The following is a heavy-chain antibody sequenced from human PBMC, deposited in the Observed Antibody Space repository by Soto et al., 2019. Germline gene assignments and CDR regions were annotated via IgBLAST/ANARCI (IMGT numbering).Heavy chain of an antibody. D-gene: IGHD2-2*01. J-gene: IGHJ4*02. CDR3: EKRFWTTISCVREFYY. V-gene: IGHV3-23*01. CDR1: GFTFSSYA. CDR2: ISGSGGST. Sequence: PGWSLRLSCSASGFTFSSYAMSWVRQAPGKGLEWVSAISGSGGSTYYADSVKGRFTISRDNSKNTLYLQMNSLRAVDTAVYYCEKRFWTTISCVREFYYWGKGTLGSAAS.